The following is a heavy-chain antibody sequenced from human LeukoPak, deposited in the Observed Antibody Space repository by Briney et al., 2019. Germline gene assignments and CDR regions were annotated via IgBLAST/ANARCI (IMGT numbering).Heavy chain of an antibody. J-gene: IGHJ3*02. Sequence: SETLSLTCAVSGTSIISRSYYWAWIRQPPGKGLEWIGTMSSSGDTYYNPSLKSRVSISVDTSKNQFSLKLSSVTAADTAVYYCARHPELPGGAFDIWGQGTMVTVSS. V-gene: IGHV4-39*01. D-gene: IGHD1-14*01. CDR3: ARHPELPGGAFDI. CDR2: MSSSGDT. CDR1: GTSIISRSYY.